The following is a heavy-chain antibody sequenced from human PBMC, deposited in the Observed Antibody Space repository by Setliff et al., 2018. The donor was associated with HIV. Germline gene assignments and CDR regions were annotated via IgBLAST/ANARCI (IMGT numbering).Heavy chain of an antibody. CDR2: ISVSGGST. CDR1: EFTFSSYA. V-gene: IGHV3-23*01. CDR3: AQAQTSVSGSYYQYLQH. D-gene: IGHD3-10*01. J-gene: IGHJ1*01. Sequence: PGGSLRLSCAASEFTFSSYAMSWVRQAPGKGLEWVSSISVSGGSTYYADSVKGRFTISRDNSKNMLYLQMNSLRADDTAVYYCAQAQTSVSGSYYQYLQHWGQGTLVTVSS.